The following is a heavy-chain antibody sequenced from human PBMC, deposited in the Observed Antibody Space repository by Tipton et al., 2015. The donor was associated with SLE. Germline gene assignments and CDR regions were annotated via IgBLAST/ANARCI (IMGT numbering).Heavy chain of an antibody. D-gene: IGHD2-15*01. CDR1: GYTFTSYD. V-gene: IGHV1-8*01. J-gene: IGHJ6*02. Sequence: QSGPEVKKPGASVTVSCKASGYTFTSYDIYWVRQATGQGLEWMGWMNPNSGNRAYAQKFQGRVTMTRNTSISTAYMELSSLRSEDTAVYYCARSMVVAVVAAAYGMDVWGQGTTVTVSS. CDR2: MNPNSGNR. CDR3: ARSMVVAVVAAAYGMDV.